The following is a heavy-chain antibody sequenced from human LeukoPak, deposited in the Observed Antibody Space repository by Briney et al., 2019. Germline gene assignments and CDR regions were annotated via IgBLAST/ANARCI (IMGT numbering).Heavy chain of an antibody. D-gene: IGHD2-21*01. CDR2: IIPIFGTA. Sequence: ASVKVSCKASGGTFSTYVINWVRQAPGQGLEWMGGIIPIFGTANYAQKFQGRVTITADKSTSTAYMELSSLRSEDTAVYYCARNVVVNVMEDYMDVWGKGTTVTVSS. J-gene: IGHJ6*03. CDR3: ARNVVVNVMEDYMDV. CDR1: GGTFSTYV. V-gene: IGHV1-69*06.